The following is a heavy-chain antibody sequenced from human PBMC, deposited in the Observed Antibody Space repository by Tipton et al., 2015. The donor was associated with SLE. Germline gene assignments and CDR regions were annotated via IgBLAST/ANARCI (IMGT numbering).Heavy chain of an antibody. CDR1: GGSISSYF. CDR2: IYYSGST. J-gene: IGHJ3*02. V-gene: IGHV4-59*01. CDR3: ASDGDDSSGAFDI. Sequence: TLSLTCTVSGGSISSYFWSWIRQPPGKGLEWIGYIYYSGSTNYNPSLKSRVTISLDTSKNQFSLKLSSVTAADTAVYYCASDGDDSSGAFDIWGQGTMVTVSS. D-gene: IGHD3-22*01.